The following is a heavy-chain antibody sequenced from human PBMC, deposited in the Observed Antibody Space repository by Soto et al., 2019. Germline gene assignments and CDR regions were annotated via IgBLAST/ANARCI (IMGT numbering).Heavy chain of an antibody. V-gene: IGHV4-34*01. Sequence: PSETLSLTCAVYGGSFGRYYWTWVRQPPGKGLEWIGEIDYSGDTNYNPSLKSRVTISVDTSKKQFSLRLTSVTAADTAMYYCAPSVVIQAATWGQGTLVTVSS. J-gene: IGHJ5*02. CDR2: IDYSGDT. CDR1: GGSFGRYY. CDR3: APSVVIQAAT. D-gene: IGHD2-15*01.